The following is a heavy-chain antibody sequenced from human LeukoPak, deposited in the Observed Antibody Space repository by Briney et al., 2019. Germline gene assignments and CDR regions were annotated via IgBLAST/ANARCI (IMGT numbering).Heavy chain of an antibody. CDR1: GFTVSSTY. D-gene: IGHD2-21*01. J-gene: IGHJ4*02. Sequence: GGSLRLSCAASGFTVSSTYMSWVRQSPGKGLEWVSVVYKDGKMFYIDSVKGRFAISRDTSKNTVYPQMNNLRAEDTAVYYCASRHCSGGDCYFAGADPFDHWGQGTLVTVSS. CDR2: VYKDGKM. CDR3: ASRHCSGGDCYFAGADPFDH. V-gene: IGHV3-53*01.